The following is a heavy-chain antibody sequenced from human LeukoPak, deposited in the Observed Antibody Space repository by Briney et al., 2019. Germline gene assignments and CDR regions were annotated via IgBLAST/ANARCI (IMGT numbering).Heavy chain of an antibody. V-gene: IGHV3-30-3*01. D-gene: IGHD6-19*01. CDR2: ISYDGSNK. CDR1: GFTFSSYA. Sequence: GGSLRLSCAASGFTFSSYAMHWVRQAPGKGLEWVAVISYDGSNKYYADSVKGRFTISRDNSKNTLYLQMNSLRAEDTAVYYCARGEEQWLAPAEYFQHWGQGTLVTVSS. CDR3: ARGEEQWLAPAEYFQH. J-gene: IGHJ1*01.